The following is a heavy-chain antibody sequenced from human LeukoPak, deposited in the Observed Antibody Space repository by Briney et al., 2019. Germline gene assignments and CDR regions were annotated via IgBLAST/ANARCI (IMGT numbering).Heavy chain of an antibody. V-gene: IGHV5-51*01. CDR2: IYPGDSDT. J-gene: IGHJ3*02. CDR1: GYSFPSYW. Sequence: PGESLKISCKGSGYSFPSYWIGWVLQMPGKGLEWMGIIYPGDSDTRYSPSFQGQVTISADKSISTAYLQWSSLKASDTAMYYCASQREYYYGSGSSYDAFDIWGQGTMVTVSS. D-gene: IGHD3-10*01. CDR3: ASQREYYYGSGSSYDAFDI.